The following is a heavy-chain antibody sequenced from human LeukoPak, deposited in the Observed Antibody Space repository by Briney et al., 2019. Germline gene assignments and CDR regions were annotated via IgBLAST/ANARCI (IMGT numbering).Heavy chain of an antibody. J-gene: IGHJ5*02. CDR2: IGTSGSPI. D-gene: IGHD3-10*02. V-gene: IGHV3-11*04. CDR3: ARKRPNYVDA. CDR1: GFTFSDYY. Sequence: GGSLRLSCAASGFTFSDYYMTWIRQAPGKGLEWVSFIGTSGSPILYADSVKGRFTMSRDNARNSLYLQMNSVRAEDSAVYYCARKRPNYVDAWGQGTLVTVSS.